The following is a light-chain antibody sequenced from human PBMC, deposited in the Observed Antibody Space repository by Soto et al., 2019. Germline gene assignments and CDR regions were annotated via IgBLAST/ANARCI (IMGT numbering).Light chain of an antibody. CDR1: SSDVGTYHL. J-gene: IGLJ1*01. V-gene: IGLV2-23*01. CDR2: EGT. Sequence: QSVLTQPASVSGSPGQSITISCTGTSSDVGTYHLVSWYQQHPGKVPKVIIYEGTKRPSGVSDRFSGSKSGNTASLTISSLQAEDEANYYCSSYAGNNIFVFGTGSKVTVL. CDR3: SSYAGNNIFV.